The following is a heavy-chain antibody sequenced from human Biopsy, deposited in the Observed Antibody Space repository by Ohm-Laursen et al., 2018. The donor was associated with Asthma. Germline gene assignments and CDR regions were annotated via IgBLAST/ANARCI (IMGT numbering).Heavy chain of an antibody. CDR3: ARAQDYYDSRGYYRSFDY. D-gene: IGHD3-22*01. Sequence: SQTLSLTCTVSYGSITSGGHYWTWICQHPGKGLEWIGFIYYSGSTYYNPSLKSRVSISIDTSKNQFSLKLSSVTAADTAVYYCARAQDYYDSRGYYRSFDYWGQGTLVTVSS. J-gene: IGHJ4*02. CDR2: IYYSGST. V-gene: IGHV4-31*03. CDR1: YGSITSGGHY.